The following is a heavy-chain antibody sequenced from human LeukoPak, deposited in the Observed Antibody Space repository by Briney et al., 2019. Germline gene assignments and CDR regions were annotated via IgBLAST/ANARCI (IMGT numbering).Heavy chain of an antibody. J-gene: IGHJ3*02. CDR3: AKATYAFDI. CDR1: GFTFDDYA. CDR2: ISWNSGSI. V-gene: IGHV3-9*01. Sequence: GGSLRLSCAASGFTFDDYAMHWVRQAPGKGLEWVSGISWNSGSIGYADSVEGRFTISRDNAKNSLYLQMNSLRAEDTALYYCAKATYAFDIWGQGTMVTVSS.